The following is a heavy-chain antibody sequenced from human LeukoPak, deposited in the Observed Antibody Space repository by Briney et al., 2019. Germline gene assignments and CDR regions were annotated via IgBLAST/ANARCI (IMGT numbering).Heavy chain of an antibody. V-gene: IGHV3-7*01. CDR2: TKQDGSEK. CDR3: VGWGISGITNH. CDR1: ELTSSTSW. Sequence: GGSLRLSCAASELTSSTSWMSWVRQAPGKGLEWVAQTKQDGSEKYYVDSVKGRFTTSRDRNSLFLQMNSVRAEDTAVYYCVGWGISGITNHWGQGTLVTVSS. D-gene: IGHD1-7*01. J-gene: IGHJ4*02.